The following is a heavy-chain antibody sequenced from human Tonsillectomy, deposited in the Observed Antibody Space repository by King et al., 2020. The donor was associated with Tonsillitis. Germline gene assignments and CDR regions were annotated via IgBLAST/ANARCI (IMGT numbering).Heavy chain of an antibody. J-gene: IGHJ4*02. CDR1: GFSFRTFT. CDR2: ISSRSTYI. CDR3: ARDSVRWREPHSSPEAFDY. V-gene: IGHV3-21*01. Sequence: QLVQSGGGLVKPGTSLRLSCAASGFSFRTFTMNWVRQAPGKGLEWVSSISSRSTYIYYAAAVKGRFTISRDSAKNSLYLQMNSLRAEDTAVYYCARDSVRWREPHSSPEAFDYWGQGTLVTVSS. D-gene: IGHD1-26*01.